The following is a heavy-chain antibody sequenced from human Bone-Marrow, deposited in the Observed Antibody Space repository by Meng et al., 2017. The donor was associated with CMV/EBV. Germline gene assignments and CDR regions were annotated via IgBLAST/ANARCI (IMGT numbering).Heavy chain of an antibody. D-gene: IGHD3-22*01. CDR1: GFTFADYY. CDR3: ARYYDPSGSFDP. J-gene: IGHJ5*02. V-gene: IGHV3-11*01. Sequence: GESLKISCAASGFTFADYYMTWIRQAPGKGLEWVSCISGIGTTMYYIDSVKGRFTISRDNAKNSVYLHMSSLRAEDTAVYYCARYYDPSGSFDPWGQGTLVTVSS. CDR2: ISGIGTTM.